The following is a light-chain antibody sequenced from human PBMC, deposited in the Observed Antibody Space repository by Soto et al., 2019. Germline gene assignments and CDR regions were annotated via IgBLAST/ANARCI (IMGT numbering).Light chain of an antibody. J-gene: IGKJ4*01. CDR2: GAS. Sequence: IILTQSPGTLSLSPGERVTLSCKASQTINNNYVAWYQQRPGRAPRLLVYGASARATGIPDRFRGSGAGTDFTLTISRVEPEDFAVYYCQHHGDLIGFGGGTKV. V-gene: IGKV3-20*01. CDR1: QTINNNY. CDR3: QHHGDLIG.